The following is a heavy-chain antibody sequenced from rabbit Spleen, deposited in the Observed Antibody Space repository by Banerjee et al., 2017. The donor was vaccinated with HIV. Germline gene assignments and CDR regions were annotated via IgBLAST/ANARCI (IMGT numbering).Heavy chain of an antibody. CDR2: IYGGSSGRT. Sequence: QEQLEESGGGLVKPEGSLTLTCTASGFSFSSSYWIYWVRQAPGKGLEWIACIYGGSSGRTYYASWAKGRFTISKTSSTTVTLQMTSLTAADTATYFCARDAGTSFSTYGMDLWGQGTLVTVS. J-gene: IGHJ6*01. CDR3: ARDAGTSFSTYGMDL. V-gene: IGHV1S45*01. CDR1: GFSFSSSYW. D-gene: IGHD8-1*01.